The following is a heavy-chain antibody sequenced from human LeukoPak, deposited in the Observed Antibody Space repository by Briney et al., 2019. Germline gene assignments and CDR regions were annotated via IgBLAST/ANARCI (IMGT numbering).Heavy chain of an antibody. J-gene: IGHJ4*02. D-gene: IGHD2-2*01. V-gene: IGHV1-2*02. CDR1: GYPFTGYY. CDR3: ARAPPSEPAAIGC. Sequence: ASVKVSCKASGYPFTGYYMHWVRQAPGQGLEWMGWINPNSGGTNYAQKFQGRVTMTRDTSISTAYMELSRLRSDDTAVYYCARAPPSEPAAIGCWGQGTLVTVSS. CDR2: INPNSGGT.